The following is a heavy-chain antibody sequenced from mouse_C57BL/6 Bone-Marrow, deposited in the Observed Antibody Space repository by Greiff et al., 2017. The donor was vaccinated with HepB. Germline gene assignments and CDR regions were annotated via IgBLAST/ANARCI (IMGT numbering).Heavy chain of an antibody. CDR3: AKTHGYAMDY. V-gene: IGHV5-17*01. CDR1: GFSFSDYG. Sequence: EVQLVESGGGLVKPGGSLKLSCAASGFSFSDYGMHWVRQAPEKGLEWVAYISSGSSTIYYADTVKGRFTISRDNAKNTLFLQMTSLRSEDTAMYYCAKTHGYAMDYWGQGTSVTVSS. CDR2: ISSGSSTI. J-gene: IGHJ4*01.